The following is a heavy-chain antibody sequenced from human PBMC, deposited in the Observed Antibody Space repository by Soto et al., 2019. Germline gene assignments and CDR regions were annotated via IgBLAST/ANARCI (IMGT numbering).Heavy chain of an antibody. J-gene: IGHJ6*02. Sequence: PGGSLRLSCAASGFTFSSYAMHWVRQAPGKGLEWVAVISYDGSNKYYADSVKGRFTISRDNSKNTLYLQMNSLRAEDTAVYYCAREGCSGGSCWMGYYGMDVWGQGTTVTVSS. D-gene: IGHD2-15*01. CDR1: GFTFSSYA. V-gene: IGHV3-30-3*01. CDR3: AREGCSGGSCWMGYYGMDV. CDR2: ISYDGSNK.